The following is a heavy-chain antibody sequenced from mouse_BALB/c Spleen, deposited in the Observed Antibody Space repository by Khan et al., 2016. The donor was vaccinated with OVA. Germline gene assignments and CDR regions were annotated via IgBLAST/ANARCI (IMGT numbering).Heavy chain of an antibody. CDR3: AQPSSDPGKIDV. CDR1: GFNIKDTY. D-gene: IGHD6-1*01. J-gene: IGHJ1*01. Sequence: EVELVESGAEFVKPGASVKLSCTASGFNIKDTYIHWVKQRPEQGLVWIGRIAPANGNTEYDPKFKGKATITADTSSNTSYLQLSSLTSEDTAVYYCAQPSSDPGKIDVWGAGTTVIVSS. V-gene: IGHV14-3*02. CDR2: IAPANGNT.